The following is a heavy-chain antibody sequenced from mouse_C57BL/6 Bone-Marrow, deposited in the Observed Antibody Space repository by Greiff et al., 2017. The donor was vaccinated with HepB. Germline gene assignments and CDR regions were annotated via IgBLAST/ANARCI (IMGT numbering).Heavy chain of an antibody. V-gene: IGHV1-69*01. D-gene: IGHD3-1*01. CDR2: IDPSDSYT. CDR3: ARTAHDYCDY. J-gene: IGHJ2*01. Sequence: VQLQQPGAELVMPGASVKLSCKASGYTFTSYWMHWVKQRPGQGLEWIGEIDPSDSYTNYNQKFKGKSTLTVDKSSSTAYMQLSSLTSEDSAVYYCARTAHDYCDYGGRGTTTTVSS. CDR1: GYTFTSYW.